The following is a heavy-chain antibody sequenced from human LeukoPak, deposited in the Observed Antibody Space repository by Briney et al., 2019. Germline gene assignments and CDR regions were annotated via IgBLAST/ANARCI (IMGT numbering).Heavy chain of an antibody. V-gene: IGHV4-59*01. CDR2: IYHSGST. D-gene: IGHD5-12*01. J-gene: IGHJ4*02. CDR1: GGSISTYY. CDR3: ARGGGYASPIGY. Sequence: SETLSLTCTLSGGSISTYYWSWIRQPPGKGREWIGYIYHSGSTNYNPSLKSRVTISVDTSKNQFSLKLSSVTAADTAVYYCARGGGYASPIGYWGQGALVTVSS.